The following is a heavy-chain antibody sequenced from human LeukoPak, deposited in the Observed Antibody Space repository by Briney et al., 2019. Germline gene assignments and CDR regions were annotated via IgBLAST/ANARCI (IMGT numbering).Heavy chain of an antibody. D-gene: IGHD5-18*01. Sequence: ASVKVSCKASGGTFSNYAISWVRQAPGQGLEWMGGIIPIFGTANYAQKFQGRVTITADKSTSTAYMELSSLRSEDTAVYYCARGDGYSYGYVPFDYWGQGTLVTVSS. V-gene: IGHV1-69*06. CDR3: ARGDGYSYGYVPFDY. CDR1: GGTFSNYA. CDR2: IIPIFGTA. J-gene: IGHJ4*02.